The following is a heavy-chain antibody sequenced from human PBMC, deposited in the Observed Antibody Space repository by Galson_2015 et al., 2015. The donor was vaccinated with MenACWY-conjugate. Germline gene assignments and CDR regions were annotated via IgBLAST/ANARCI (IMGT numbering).Heavy chain of an antibody. Sequence: SLRLSCAASGFTVTSDSMTWVRQAPGKGLECVSIIYSGGTTYYADSVKGRFTISRDIPKNTLFLQMNSLRAEDTAVYYCARYVDRTFGVVGADDAFDIWGQGTMVTVSA. CDR1: GFTVTSDS. D-gene: IGHD3-3*01. CDR2: IYSGGTT. CDR3: ARYVDRTFGVVGADDAFDI. V-gene: IGHV3-53*01. J-gene: IGHJ3*02.